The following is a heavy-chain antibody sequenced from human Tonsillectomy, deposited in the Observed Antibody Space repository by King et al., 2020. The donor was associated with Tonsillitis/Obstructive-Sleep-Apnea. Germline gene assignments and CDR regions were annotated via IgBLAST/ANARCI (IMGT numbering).Heavy chain of an antibody. CDR1: GGSFSGYY. J-gene: IGHJ6*03. CDR3: ARGLTTGLVEYYYYYMDV. CDR2: INHSGST. D-gene: IGHD4-11*01. V-gene: IGHV4-34*01. Sequence: QVQLQQWGAGRLKPSETLSLTCAGYGGSFSGYYWRWIRQPPGKGLEWIGEINHSGSTNYNPSLKSRVTISVDTSKNQFSLKLSSVTVADTAVYYCARGLTTGLVEYYYYYMDVWGKGTTVTVSS.